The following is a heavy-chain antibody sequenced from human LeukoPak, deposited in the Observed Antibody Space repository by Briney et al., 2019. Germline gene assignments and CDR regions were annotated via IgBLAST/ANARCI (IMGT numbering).Heavy chain of an antibody. Sequence: PSETLSLTCTVSGGSISSGSYYWSWIRQPAGKGLEWIGRIYTSGSTNYNPSLKSRVTISVDTSKNQFSLKLSSVTAADTAVYYCARDYCSSTSCRPGYFDLWGRGTLVTVSS. V-gene: IGHV4-61*02. CDR1: GGSISSGSYY. CDR2: IYTSGST. J-gene: IGHJ2*01. CDR3: ARDYCSSTSCRPGYFDL. D-gene: IGHD2-2*01.